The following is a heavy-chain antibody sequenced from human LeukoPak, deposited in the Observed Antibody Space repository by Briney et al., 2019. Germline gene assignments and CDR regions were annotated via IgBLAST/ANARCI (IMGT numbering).Heavy chain of an antibody. J-gene: IGHJ4*02. CDR2: IYYSGST. Sequence: SETLSLTCTVSGGSISSSSYYWGWIRQPPGKGLEWIGSIYYSGSTYYNPSLKSRVTISVDTSKNQFSLKLSSVTTADTAVYYCARVEGSCTITSCYLRSPFLDYWGRGILVTVSS. CDR3: ARVEGSCTITSCYLRSPFLDY. V-gene: IGHV4-39*07. CDR1: GGSISSSSYY. D-gene: IGHD2-2*01.